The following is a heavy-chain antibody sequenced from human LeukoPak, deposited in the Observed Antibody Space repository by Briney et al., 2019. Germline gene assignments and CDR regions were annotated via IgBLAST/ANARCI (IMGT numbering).Heavy chain of an antibody. D-gene: IGHD6-6*01. Sequence: GESLKISCKGSGYSFTNDWIGWVRQMPGKGLEWMGIIYPGDSNTRYSPSFQGQVTITADKSVSTAYLQWSSLKASDTAKYYCARHTKYSTSSRVFDYWGQGTLVTVSS. V-gene: IGHV5-51*01. CDR1: GYSFTNDW. J-gene: IGHJ4*02. CDR2: IYPGDSNT. CDR3: ARHTKYSTSSRVFDY.